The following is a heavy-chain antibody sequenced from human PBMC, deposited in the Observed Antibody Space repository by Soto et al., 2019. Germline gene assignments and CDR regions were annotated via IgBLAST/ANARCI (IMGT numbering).Heavy chain of an antibody. D-gene: IGHD6-19*01. CDR1: GGSISSYY. J-gene: IGHJ6*03. V-gene: IGHV4-59*12. CDR3: ARVAAVAGTGYYYYMDV. CDR2: IYYSGST. Sequence: ETLSLTCTVSGGSISSYYWSWIRQPPGKGLEWIGYIYYSGSTNYNPSLKSRVTISVDTSKNQFSLKLSSVTAADTAVYYCARVAAVAGTGYYYYMDVWGKGTTVTVSS.